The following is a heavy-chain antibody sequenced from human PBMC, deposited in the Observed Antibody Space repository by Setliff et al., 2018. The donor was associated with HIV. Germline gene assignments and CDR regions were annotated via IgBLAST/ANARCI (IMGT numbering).Heavy chain of an antibody. Sequence: SETLSLTCTVSGGSMNSHYWSWSRQSPGRGLEWIGYIYYSVSTKYNPSLKSRVSMSIDTSKNQFSLKMSSVTAADTAVYYCARGVVDYDFWSGSGDYYYMDVWGKGTTVTVSS. D-gene: IGHD3-3*01. J-gene: IGHJ6*03. CDR2: IYYSVST. V-gene: IGHV4-59*11. CDR3: ARGVVDYDFWSGSGDYYYMDV. CDR1: GGSMNSHY.